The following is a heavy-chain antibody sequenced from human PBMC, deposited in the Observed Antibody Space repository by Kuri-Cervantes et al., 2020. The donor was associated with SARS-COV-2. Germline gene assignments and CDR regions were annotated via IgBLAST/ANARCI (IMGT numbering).Heavy chain of an antibody. V-gene: IGHV4-39*01. J-gene: IGHJ4*02. CDR1: GGSISSSSYY. CDR2: IYYSGST. Sequence: SETLSPTCIVSGGSISSSSYYWGWIRQPPGKGLEWIGSIYYSGSTYYNPSLKSRVTISVDTSKNQFSLKLSSVTAADTAVYYCARHEGWFPLWLPFDYWGQGTLVTVSS. D-gene: IGHD5-18*01. CDR3: ARHEGWFPLWLPFDY.